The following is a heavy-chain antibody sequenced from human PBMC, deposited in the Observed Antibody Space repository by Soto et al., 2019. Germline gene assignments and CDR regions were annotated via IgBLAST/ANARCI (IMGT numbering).Heavy chain of an antibody. CDR3: ARDITIFGVASNWFDP. CDR1: GFTFSSYS. V-gene: IGHV3-48*01. D-gene: IGHD3-3*01. Sequence: PGGSLRLSCAASGFTFSSYSMNWVRQAPGKGLEWVSYISSSSSTIYYADSVKGRFTISRDNAKNSLYLQMNSLRAEDTAVYYWARDITIFGVASNWFDPWGQGTLVTVSS. CDR2: ISSSSSTI. J-gene: IGHJ5*02.